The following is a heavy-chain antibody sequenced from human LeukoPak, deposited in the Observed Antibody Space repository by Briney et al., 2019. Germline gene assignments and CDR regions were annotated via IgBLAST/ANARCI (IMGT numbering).Heavy chain of an antibody. CDR3: AKATDGGQMVPFAFDH. CDR1: GFTFSSYV. V-gene: IGHV3-23*01. J-gene: IGHJ4*02. D-gene: IGHD6-13*01. Sequence: GGSLRLSCAVSGFTFSSYVMSWVRQAPGKGLEWVSAISNGGGSSTYYTDSVKGRFTMSRDNSKNTLYLQLNSLRADYTAVYYCAKATDGGQMVPFAFDHWGQGTLVTVSS. CDR2: ISNGGGSST.